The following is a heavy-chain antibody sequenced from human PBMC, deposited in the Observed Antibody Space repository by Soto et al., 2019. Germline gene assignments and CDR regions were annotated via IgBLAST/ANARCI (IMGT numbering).Heavy chain of an antibody. Sequence: QVQLVQSGAEVKKPGSSVKVSCKASGGTFRTYTITWERQAPGQGLEWMGRIIPIIGIINYAQKLQGRVTISADEFTGTAYMELTGLRSHDTAVYYCAGDPDRNSSDSHASSYPWGQGTLVTVSS. CDR2: IIPIIGII. CDR3: AGDPDRNSSDSHASSYP. V-gene: IGHV1-69*08. J-gene: IGHJ5*02. D-gene: IGHD3-16*01. CDR1: GGTFRTYT.